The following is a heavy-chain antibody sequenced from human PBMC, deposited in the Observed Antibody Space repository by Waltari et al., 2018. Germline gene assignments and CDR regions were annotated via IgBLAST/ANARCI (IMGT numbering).Heavy chain of an antibody. CDR3: ARHVGYSSSPFDY. CDR2: IYHSGST. Sequence: QVQLQESGPGLVKPSGTLSLTCAVSGGSISSGYYWGWIRQPPGKGLEWIGSIYHSGSTYYNPSLKSRVTISVDTSKNQFSLKLSSVTAADTAVYYCARHVGYSSSPFDYWGQGTLVTVSS. CDR1: GGSISSGYY. J-gene: IGHJ4*02. V-gene: IGHV4-38-2*01. D-gene: IGHD6-6*01.